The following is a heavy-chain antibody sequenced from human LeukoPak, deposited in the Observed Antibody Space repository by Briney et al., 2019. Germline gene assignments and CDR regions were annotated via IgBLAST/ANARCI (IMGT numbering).Heavy chain of an antibody. CDR1: AYSFTNYW. J-gene: IGHJ5*02. CDR2: IDPGDSQT. D-gene: IGHD3-22*01. V-gene: IGHV5-10-1*01. CDR3: ARHSSVLNSFDP. Sequence: GESLKISCKGSAYSFTNYWISWVRQMPGKGLEWMGRIDPGDSQTNYSPSFQGHVTISAGKSISTAYLQWSSLEASDTAMYYCARHSSVLNSFDPWGQGTLVTVSS.